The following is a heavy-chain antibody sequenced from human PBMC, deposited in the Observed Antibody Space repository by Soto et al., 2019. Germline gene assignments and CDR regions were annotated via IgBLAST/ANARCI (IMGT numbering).Heavy chain of an antibody. D-gene: IGHD3-22*01. CDR1: GGTFSSYA. V-gene: IGHV1-69*01. CDR3: ARPRSYYYDSSAERAFDI. Sequence: QVQLVQSGAEVKKPGSSVKVSCKASGGTFSSYAISWVRQAPGQGLEWMGGIIPIFGTANYAQRFQGRGTITADESTSTAYMELSSLRSEDTAVYYCARPRSYYYDSSAERAFDIWGQGTMVTVSS. CDR2: IIPIFGTA. J-gene: IGHJ3*02.